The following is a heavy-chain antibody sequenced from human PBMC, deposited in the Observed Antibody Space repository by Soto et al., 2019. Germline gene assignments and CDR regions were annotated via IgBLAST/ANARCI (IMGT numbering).Heavy chain of an antibody. D-gene: IGHD3-10*01. CDR2: IWPGDSDT. CDR3: TRHPYYYASGISYYYGMDV. V-gene: IGHV5-51*01. Sequence: PGESLKISCKGSGSTFTNYWIGWVRQMPGKGLEWMGIIWPGDSDTRYSPSFQGQVTISADKSISTAYLQWSSLKASDTAMYYCTRHPYYYASGISYYYGMDVWGQGTTVTVSS. CDR1: GSTFTNYW. J-gene: IGHJ6*02.